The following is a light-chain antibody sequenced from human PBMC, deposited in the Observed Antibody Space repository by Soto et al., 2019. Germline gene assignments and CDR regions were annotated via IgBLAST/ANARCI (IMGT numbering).Light chain of an antibody. CDR2: AAS. J-gene: IGKJ4*01. CDR3: QQYYSYPLT. V-gene: IGKV1-8*01. CDR1: QGISSY. Sequence: AIRMTQSPSSLSASTGDRVTIPCRASQGISSYLAWYQQKPGKAPKLLIYAASTLQSGVPSRFSGSGSGTDFTLTISCLQSEDFATYYCQQYYSYPLTFGGGTKVDIK.